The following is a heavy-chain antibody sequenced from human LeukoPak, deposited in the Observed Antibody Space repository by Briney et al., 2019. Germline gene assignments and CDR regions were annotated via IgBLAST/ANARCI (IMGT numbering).Heavy chain of an antibody. CDR2: INSYNGDT. V-gene: IGHV1-18*04. Sequence: ASVKVSCKASGYTFIDYYMHWVRQAPGQGLEWMGWINSYNGDTQYAQNLQGRVTMTTDTSTSTAYMELRSLRSDDTAVYYCARDGDYVVDYWGQGTLVTVSS. D-gene: IGHD4-17*01. CDR1: GYTFIDYY. J-gene: IGHJ4*02. CDR3: ARDGDYVVDY.